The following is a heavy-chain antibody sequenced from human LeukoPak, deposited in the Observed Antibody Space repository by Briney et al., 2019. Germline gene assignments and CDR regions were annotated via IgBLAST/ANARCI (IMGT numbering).Heavy chain of an antibody. J-gene: IGHJ3*02. CDR3: ARRPTMVRGVIITEGAFDI. CDR2: IYPGDSDT. D-gene: IGHD3-10*01. V-gene: IGHV5-51*01. Sequence: GESLKISCKGSGYSFTSYWIGWVRQMPGKGLEWMGIIYPGDSDTGYSPSFQGQVTISADKSISTAYLQWSSLKASDTAMYYCARRPTMVRGVIITEGAFDIWGQGTMVTVSS. CDR1: GYSFTSYW.